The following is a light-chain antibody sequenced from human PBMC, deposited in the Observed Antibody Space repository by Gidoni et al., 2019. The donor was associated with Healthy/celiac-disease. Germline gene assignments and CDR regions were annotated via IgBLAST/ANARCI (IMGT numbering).Light chain of an antibody. CDR1: QSVSSY. V-gene: IGKV3-11*01. Sequence: EIVLTQSPATLSLSPGDRATLSCRARQSVSSYLAWNQKKPGQAPRLLIYDASNSATGIPARFSGSGSGTDFTLTISSLEPEDFAVYYCQQRSKWPPALTFGGGTKVEIK. CDR2: DAS. J-gene: IGKJ4*01. CDR3: QQRSKWPPALT.